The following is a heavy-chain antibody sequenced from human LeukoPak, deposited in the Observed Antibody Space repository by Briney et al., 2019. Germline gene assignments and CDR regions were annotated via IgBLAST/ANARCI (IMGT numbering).Heavy chain of an antibody. Sequence: GGSLRLSCAASGFTFSDYNMRWIRQAPGKGLEWVSSISRSGSTKYYADSVKGRFTISRDNAKNSLFLQMNSLRAEDTAVYYCARVAHYYDSSGYSFDYWGQGTLVTVSS. CDR3: ARVAHYYDSSGYSFDY. J-gene: IGHJ4*02. D-gene: IGHD3-22*01. CDR1: GFTFSDYN. V-gene: IGHV3-11*04. CDR2: ISRSGSTK.